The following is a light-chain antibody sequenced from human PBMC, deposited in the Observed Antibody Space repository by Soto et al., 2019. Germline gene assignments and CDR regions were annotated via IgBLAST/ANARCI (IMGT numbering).Light chain of an antibody. CDR1: QSVTSSY. CDR3: QQYGYSAT. J-gene: IGKJ4*01. V-gene: IGKV3-20*01. CDR2: AAS. Sequence: EIVLTQSPGTLSLSPGERATLSCRASQSVTSSYLAWYQQKPGQAPRLLIYAASSRATGIPDRFSGSGSGTDFTLIISRLEPVDFAVYYCQQYGYSATFGGGTKVEIK.